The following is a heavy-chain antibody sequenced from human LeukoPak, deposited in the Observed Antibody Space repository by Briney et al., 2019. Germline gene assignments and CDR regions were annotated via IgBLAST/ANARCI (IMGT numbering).Heavy chain of an antibody. CDR2: ISDSGHDT. J-gene: IGHJ4*02. CDR3: ATGEYYFDF. Sequence: GGSLRLSCAASGFTSPNYDMSWVRQAPGKGLEWVSTISDSGHDTSYADSVKGRFTISRDNSKNTLYLQMSSLRAEDTALYYCATGEYYFDFWGQGTVVTVSS. CDR1: GFTSPNYD. V-gene: IGHV3-23*01. D-gene: IGHD3-16*01.